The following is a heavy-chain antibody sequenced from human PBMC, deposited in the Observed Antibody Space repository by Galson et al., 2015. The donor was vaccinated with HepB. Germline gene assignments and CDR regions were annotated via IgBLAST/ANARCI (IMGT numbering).Heavy chain of an antibody. CDR2: IIPIFDKT. Sequence: SVKVSCKASGGTFTTYTTSWVRQAPGQGLEWMGGIIPIFDKTNYVQKFQGRVTITADESTSTVYMELSSLRYDDTAVYYCARDGEASGTYLDYWGQGTLVIVFS. CDR3: ARDGEASGTYLDY. D-gene: IGHD1-26*01. J-gene: IGHJ4*02. CDR1: GGTFTTYT. V-gene: IGHV1-69*13.